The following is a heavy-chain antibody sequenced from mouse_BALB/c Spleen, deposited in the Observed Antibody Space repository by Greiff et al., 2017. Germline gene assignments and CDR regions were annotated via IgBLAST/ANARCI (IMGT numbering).Heavy chain of an antibody. Sequence: QVQLKESGAELARPGASVKLSCKASGYTFTSYWMQWVKQRPGQGLEWIGAIYPGDGDTRYTQKFKGKATLTADKSSSTAYMQLSSLASEDSAVYYCARRGFAYWGQGTLVTVSA. CDR2: IYPGDGDT. V-gene: IGHV1-87*01. CDR3: ARRGFAY. CDR1: GYTFTSYW. J-gene: IGHJ3*01.